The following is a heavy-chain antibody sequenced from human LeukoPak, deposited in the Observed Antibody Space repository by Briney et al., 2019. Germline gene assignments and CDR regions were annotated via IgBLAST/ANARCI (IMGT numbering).Heavy chain of an antibody. D-gene: IGHD5-18*01. CDR1: GGSISSGSYY. CDR2: IYTSGTT. V-gene: IGHV4-61*02. J-gene: IGHJ6*03. Sequence: PSQTLSLTCTVSGGSISSGSYYWSWIRQPAGKGLEWIGRIYTSGTTKYNPSLKSRVTISVDTSKNQFSLKLSSVTAADTAVYYCARRGTAMVTYYYYYYMDVWGKGTTVTVSS. CDR3: ARRGTAMVTYYYYYYMDV.